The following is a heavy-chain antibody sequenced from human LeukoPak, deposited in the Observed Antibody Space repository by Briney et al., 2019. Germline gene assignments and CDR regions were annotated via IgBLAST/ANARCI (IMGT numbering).Heavy chain of an antibody. CDR1: GGTFSSYA. V-gene: IGHV1-69*13. D-gene: IGHD1-26*01. CDR3: AASGMVAENWFDP. CDR2: IIPIFGTA. J-gene: IGHJ5*02. Sequence: ASVKVSCKASGGTFSSYAISWVRQAPGQGLEWMGGIIPIFGTANYAQKFQGRVTITADESTSTAYMELSSLRSEDTAVYYCAASGMVAENWFDPWGQGTLVTVSS.